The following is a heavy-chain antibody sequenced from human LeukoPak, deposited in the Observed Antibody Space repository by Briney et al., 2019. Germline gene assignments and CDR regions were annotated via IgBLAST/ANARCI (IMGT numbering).Heavy chain of an antibody. V-gene: IGHV5-51*01. Sequence: GESLKISCKASGYYFTDYWIGWVRQMPGKGLEWLGIIYPGDSDTRYSPSSQGHVTISADQSITTAYLQWSSLQASDTAMYYCARHSGSSTSGLDYWGQGTLVTVSP. CDR3: ARHSGSSTSGLDY. CDR2: IYPGDSDT. J-gene: IGHJ4*02. CDR1: GYYFTDYW. D-gene: IGHD2-2*01.